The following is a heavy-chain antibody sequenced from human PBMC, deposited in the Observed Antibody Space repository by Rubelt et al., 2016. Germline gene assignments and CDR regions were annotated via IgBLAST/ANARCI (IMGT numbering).Heavy chain of an antibody. Sequence: QVQLVESGGGVVQPGRSLRLSCAASGFTFSSYAMHWVRQAPGKGLEWVAVISYDGSNKYYADSVKVRFTISRDNSKNTLYLQRNSLRAEDTAVYYCAREYGPYGDYPLDAFDIWGQGTMVTVSS. D-gene: IGHD4-17*01. J-gene: IGHJ3*02. CDR2: ISYDGSNK. CDR3: AREYGPYGDYPLDAFDI. V-gene: IGHV3-30*04. CDR1: GFTFSSYA.